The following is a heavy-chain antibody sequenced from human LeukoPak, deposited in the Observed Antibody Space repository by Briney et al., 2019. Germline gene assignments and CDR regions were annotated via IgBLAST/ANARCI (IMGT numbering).Heavy chain of an antibody. J-gene: IGHJ5*02. CDR1: GGSFSGYY. CDR3: ARGAGHYYDSSGYYDGTSNWFDP. Sequence: PSEPLTLTCAVYGGSFSGYYWSWIRQPPGKGLEWIGEINHSGSTNYNPPLKSRVTISVDTSKTQFSLKLSFVTAADTAVYYCARGAGHYYDSSGYYDGTSNWFDPWGQGTLVTVSS. V-gene: IGHV4-34*01. CDR2: INHSGST. D-gene: IGHD3-22*01.